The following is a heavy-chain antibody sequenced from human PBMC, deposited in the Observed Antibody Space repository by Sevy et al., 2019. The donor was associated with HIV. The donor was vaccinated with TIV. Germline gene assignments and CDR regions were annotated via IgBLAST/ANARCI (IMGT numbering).Heavy chain of an antibody. CDR2: IYYSGST. D-gene: IGHD5-18*01. V-gene: IGHV4-59*12. J-gene: IGHJ4*02. CDR3: ARIRAGYSHGYYFDY. CDR1: GGSISRYY. Sequence: SETLSLTCTVSGGSISRYYWSWIRQPPGKGLEWIGYIYYSGSTNYNPSLKCRVTISVDTSKNQFSLKLSSVTAADTAVYYCARIRAGYSHGYYFDYWGQGTLVTVSS.